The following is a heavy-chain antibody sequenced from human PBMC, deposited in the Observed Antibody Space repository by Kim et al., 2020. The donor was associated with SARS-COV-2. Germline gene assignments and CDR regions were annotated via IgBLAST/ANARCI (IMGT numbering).Heavy chain of an antibody. Sequence: KFQGRVTMTRNTSISTAYMELSSLRSEDTAVYYCARVDFWSGYPFWYFDLWGRGTLVTVSS. V-gene: IGHV1-8*01. D-gene: IGHD3-3*01. CDR3: ARVDFWSGYPFWYFDL. J-gene: IGHJ2*01.